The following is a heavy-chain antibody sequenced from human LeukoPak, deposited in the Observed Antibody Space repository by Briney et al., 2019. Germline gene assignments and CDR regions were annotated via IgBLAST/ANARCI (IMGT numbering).Heavy chain of an antibody. V-gene: IGHV4-4*07. D-gene: IGHD4-23*01. J-gene: IGHJ3*02. CDR3: ARDGAYGGAFDI. CDR1: GGSISSNY. CDR2: IYTGGGT. Sequence: SETLSLTCTVSGGSISSNYWSWIRQPAGKGLEWIGRIYTGGGTNYNPSLKSRVTMSVDTSKNQISLKLSSATAADTAVYYCARDGAYGGAFDIWGQGTMVTVSS.